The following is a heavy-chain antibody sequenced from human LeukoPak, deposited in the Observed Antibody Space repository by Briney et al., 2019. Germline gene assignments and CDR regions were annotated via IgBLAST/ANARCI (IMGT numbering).Heavy chain of an antibody. CDR3: ARLGYDFWSGRYGPMDV. CDR2: IYPGDSDT. V-gene: IGHV5-51*01. J-gene: IGHJ6*03. Sequence: GESLKISCKGSGYSFTSYWIGWVRQMPGKGLEWMGIIYPGDSDTRYSPSFQGQVTISADKSISTAYLQWSSLKASDTAMYYCARLGYDFWSGRYGPMDVWGKGTTVTVPS. CDR1: GYSFTSYW. D-gene: IGHD3-3*01.